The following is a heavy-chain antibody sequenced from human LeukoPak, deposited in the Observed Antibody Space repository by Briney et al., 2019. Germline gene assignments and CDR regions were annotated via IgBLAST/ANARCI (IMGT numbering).Heavy chain of an antibody. J-gene: IGHJ4*02. CDR2: IYYSVST. Sequence: SETLSLTCTVSGGSISSYYWSWIRQPPGKGLEWIGYIYYSVSTNYNPSLKSRVTISVDTSKNQFSLKLSSVTAADTAVYYCARDGASSWYRYFDYWGQGTLVTVSS. V-gene: IGHV4-59*01. CDR3: ARDGASSWYRYFDY. D-gene: IGHD6-13*01. CDR1: GGSISSYY.